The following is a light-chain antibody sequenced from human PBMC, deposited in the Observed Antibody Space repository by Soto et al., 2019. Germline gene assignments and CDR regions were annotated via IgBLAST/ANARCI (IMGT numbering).Light chain of an antibody. CDR2: GAS. CDR1: QSLSSSD. J-gene: IGKJ1*01. V-gene: IGKV3-20*01. Sequence: EIVLTQSPGTLSLSPGERATLSCRASQSLSSSDLAWYQHKPGQAPGLLIYGASSRATGIPNRFSGSGSGTDFTLTITRLEPEEYAVYYCQQYGSSPRTFGQGTKVEIK. CDR3: QQYGSSPRT.